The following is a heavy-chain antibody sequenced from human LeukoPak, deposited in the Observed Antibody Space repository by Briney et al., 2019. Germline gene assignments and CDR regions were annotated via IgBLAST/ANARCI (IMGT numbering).Heavy chain of an antibody. CDR1: GFTFSSYS. V-gene: IGHV3-48*01. CDR2: ISSSSSTI. J-gene: IGHJ4*02. Sequence: PGGSLRLSCAASGFTFSSYSMNWVRQAPGKGLEWVSYISSSSSTIYYTDSVKGRFTISRDNAKNSLYLQMNSLRADDTAVYYCATGGGTYSGDYWGQGTLVTVSS. CDR3: ATGGGTYSGDY. D-gene: IGHD2-15*01.